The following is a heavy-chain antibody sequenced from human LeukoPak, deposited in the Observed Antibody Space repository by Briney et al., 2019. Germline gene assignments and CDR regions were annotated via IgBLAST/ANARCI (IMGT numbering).Heavy chain of an antibody. D-gene: IGHD2-2*02. Sequence: ASETLSLTCAVSGGSIRSGGYAWNWIRQPPGEGLEGIGYIYENGRTYYNPSLKSRVNISMERSKNQFSLKLNSVSAADTAVYYCARGDCGTSSCYTFDSWGQGTLVTVSS. CDR2: IYENGRT. CDR3: ARGDCGTSSCYTFDS. J-gene: IGHJ4*02. CDR1: GGSIRSGGYA. V-gene: IGHV4-30-2*01.